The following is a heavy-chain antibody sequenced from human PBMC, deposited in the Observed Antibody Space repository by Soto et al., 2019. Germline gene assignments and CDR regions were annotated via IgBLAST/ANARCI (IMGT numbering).Heavy chain of an antibody. J-gene: IGHJ5*02. CDR1: GYSFTTYW. CDR2: IDPSDSYT. Sequence: EVQLVQSGAEVKKPGESLRISCRGSGYSFTTYWISWVRQMPGKGLEWMGRIDPSDSYTNYSPSFQGHVTISADKSISTAYLQWMSPEASDTDMYYCARQGGPGNWFDPWGQGTLVTVPS. V-gene: IGHV5-10-1*01. D-gene: IGHD1-26*01. CDR3: ARQGGPGNWFDP.